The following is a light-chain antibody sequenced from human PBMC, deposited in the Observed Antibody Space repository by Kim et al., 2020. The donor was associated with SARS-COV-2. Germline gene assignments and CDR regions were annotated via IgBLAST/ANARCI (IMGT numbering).Light chain of an antibody. CDR1: SHSIASNY. CDR2: EDN. CDR3: QSYDSSLWV. Sequence: RTVTISCTRSSHSIASNYVQWYQQRPGSSPTTVIYEDNQRPSGVPDRFSGSIDSSSNSASLTISGLKTEDEADYYCQSYDSSLWVFGGGTKLTVL. V-gene: IGLV6-57*01. J-gene: IGLJ3*02.